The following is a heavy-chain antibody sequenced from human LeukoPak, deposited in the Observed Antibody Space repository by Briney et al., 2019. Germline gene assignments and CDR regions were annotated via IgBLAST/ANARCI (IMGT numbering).Heavy chain of an antibody. V-gene: IGHV1-2*02. CDR1: GYTFTGYY. D-gene: IGHD3-10*01. J-gene: IGHJ6*03. CDR2: INPNSGGT. Sequence: ASVKVSCKASGYTFTGYYMHWVRQAPGQGLEWMGWINPNSGGTNYAQKFQGRVTMTGDTSISTAYMELSRLRSDDTAVYYCARDRVVRGVIYGYYYYMDVWGKGTTVTVSS. CDR3: ARDRVVRGVIYGYYYYMDV.